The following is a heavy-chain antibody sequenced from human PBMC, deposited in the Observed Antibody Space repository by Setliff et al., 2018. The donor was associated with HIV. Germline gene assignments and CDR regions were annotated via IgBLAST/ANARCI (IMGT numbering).Heavy chain of an antibody. CDR1: GFTFSSYG. D-gene: IGHD3-22*01. CDR3: AQETQYFYNTVGYYPLSY. V-gene: IGHV3-23*01. CDR2: ISDGVSGT. J-gene: IGHJ4*02. Sequence: GGSLRLSCAATGFTFSSYGMTWVRQAPGKGLEWVSTISDGVSGTYYADSVKGRFTISRDNSKNTLWLQMNSLRAEDTAVYFCAQETQYFYNTVGYYPLSYWGQGTLVTVSS.